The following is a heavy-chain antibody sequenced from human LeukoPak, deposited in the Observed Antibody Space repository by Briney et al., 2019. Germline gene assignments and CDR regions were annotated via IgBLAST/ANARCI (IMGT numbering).Heavy chain of an antibody. Sequence: GESLKISCKGSGYSFTSYWIGWVRQMPGKGLEWMGIIYPGDSDTRYSPSFQGQVTISADKSISTAYLQWSSLKASDTALYYCARSPPPGIAGAGTRDAFDIWGQGTMVTVSS. CDR3: ARSPPPGIAGAGTRDAFDI. J-gene: IGHJ3*02. V-gene: IGHV5-51*01. CDR2: IYPGDSDT. D-gene: IGHD6-19*01. CDR1: GYSFTSYW.